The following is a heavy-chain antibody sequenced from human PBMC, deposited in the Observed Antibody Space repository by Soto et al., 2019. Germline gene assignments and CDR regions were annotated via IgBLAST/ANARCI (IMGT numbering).Heavy chain of an antibody. CDR3: ARAQANWGWGQTFDY. Sequence: GGSLRLSCAASGFTVSSNYMSWVRQAPGKGLEWVSVIYSGGSTYYADSVKGRFTISRDNSKNTLYLQMNSLRAEDTAVYYCARAQANWGWGQTFDYWGQGTLVTVSS. CDR2: IYSGGST. V-gene: IGHV3-53*01. J-gene: IGHJ4*02. D-gene: IGHD7-27*01. CDR1: GFTVSSNY.